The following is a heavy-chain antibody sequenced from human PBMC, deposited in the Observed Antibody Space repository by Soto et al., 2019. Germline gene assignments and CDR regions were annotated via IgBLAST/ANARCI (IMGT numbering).Heavy chain of an antibody. CDR1: GGSFSGYY. D-gene: IGHD6-13*01. J-gene: IGHJ4*02. V-gene: IGHV4-59*01. CDR2: IYYSGST. CDR3: FSFVESRSSYIVN. Sequence: SETLSLTCAVYGGSFSGYYWSWIRQPPGKGLEWIGYIYYSGSTNYNPSLKSRVTISVDTSKNQFSLKLSSVTAADTAVYYCFSFVESRSSYIVNSGQGTLVTVS.